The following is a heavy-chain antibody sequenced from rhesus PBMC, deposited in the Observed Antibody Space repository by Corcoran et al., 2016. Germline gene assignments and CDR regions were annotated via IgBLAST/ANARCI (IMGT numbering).Heavy chain of an antibody. CDR3: AREVTTDYFDY. CDR1: GCSISGGYD. V-gene: IGHV4S7*01. D-gene: IGHD4-23*01. J-gene: IGHJ4*01. CDR2: IYSNSGNT. Sequence: QVQLQASGPGLLKPSDTLSLTCAVSGCSISGGYDCGWIRPPPGKGLEGIGSIYSNSGNTVYNPSRKSRVTISTDTSKNQFSLKLSSVTAADTAVYYCAREVTTDYFDYWGQGVLVTVSS.